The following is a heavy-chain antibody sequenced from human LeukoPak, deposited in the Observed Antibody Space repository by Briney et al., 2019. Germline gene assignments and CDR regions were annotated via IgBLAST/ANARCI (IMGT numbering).Heavy chain of an antibody. Sequence: SETLSLTCTVSGGSISSSSYYWGWIRQPPGKGLEWIGSIYYSGSTYYNPSLKSRVTISVDTSKNQFSLKLSSVTAADTAVYYCARVGAPRYCSGGSCYSEFDYWGQGTLVTVSS. J-gene: IGHJ4*02. D-gene: IGHD2-15*01. CDR3: ARVGAPRYCSGGSCYSEFDY. CDR2: IYYSGST. V-gene: IGHV4-39*07. CDR1: GGSISSSSYY.